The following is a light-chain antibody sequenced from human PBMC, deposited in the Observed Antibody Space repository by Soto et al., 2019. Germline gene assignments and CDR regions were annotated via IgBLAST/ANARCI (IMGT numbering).Light chain of an antibody. J-gene: IGKJ5*01. V-gene: IGKV3-15*01. Sequence: EIVLTQSPGTLSVSPGERATLSCRASQSFSSTYLAWYQQKPGQAPRILMYDASTRATGISARFSGSGSGTEFTLTISSLQSEDFAVYYCQQYHNWPITFGQGTRLEIK. CDR1: QSFSSTY. CDR2: DAS. CDR3: QQYHNWPIT.